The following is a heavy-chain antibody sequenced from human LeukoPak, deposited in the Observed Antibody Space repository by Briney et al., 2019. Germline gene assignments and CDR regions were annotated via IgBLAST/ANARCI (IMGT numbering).Heavy chain of an antibody. CDR1: GFTFSSYG. Sequence: GGSLRLSCAASGFTFSSYGMSWVRQAPGKGLEWVSAISGSGGSTYYADSVKGRFTISRDNSKNTLYLQMNSLRAEDTAVYYCAEDLFLRWGFGELYPFDYWGQGTLVTVSS. J-gene: IGHJ4*02. D-gene: IGHD3-10*01. CDR2: ISGSGGST. CDR3: AEDLFLRWGFGELYPFDY. V-gene: IGHV3-23*01.